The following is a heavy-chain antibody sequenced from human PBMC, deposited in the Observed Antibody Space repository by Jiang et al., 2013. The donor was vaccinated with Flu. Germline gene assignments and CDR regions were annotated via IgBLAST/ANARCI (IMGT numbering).Heavy chain of an antibody. Sequence: GLVWVSRLNPDGRSTSYADSVKGRFTISRDNAKNSLYLHMSSLRAEDTAVYYCARERIGVLRKLAAFDIWGQGTVVTVSS. CDR2: LNPDGRST. V-gene: IGHV3-74*01. D-gene: IGHD3-3*01. J-gene: IGHJ3*02. CDR3: ARERIGVLRKLAAFDI.